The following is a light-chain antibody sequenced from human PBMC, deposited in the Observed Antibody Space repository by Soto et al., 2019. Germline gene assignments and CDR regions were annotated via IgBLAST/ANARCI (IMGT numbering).Light chain of an antibody. J-gene: IGKJ1*01. V-gene: IGKV1-5*03. CDR2: KAS. CDR1: QTISSW. CDR3: QQFSLYWA. Sequence: IQMTQSPSTLSASVGDRVTITCRASQTISSWLAWYQQKPGKAPKLLIYKASTLKSGVPSRFSGSGSGTEFILTISSLQPDDFATYYCQQFSLYWAFGQGTKVDIK.